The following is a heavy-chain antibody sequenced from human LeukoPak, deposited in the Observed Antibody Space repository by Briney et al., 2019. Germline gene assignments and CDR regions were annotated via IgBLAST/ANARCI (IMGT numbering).Heavy chain of an antibody. D-gene: IGHD3-10*01. V-gene: IGHV4-30-4*01. CDR2: IYYSGST. J-gene: IGHJ5*02. CDR1: GVSISSGDYY. Sequence: PSETLSLTCTVSGVSISSGDYYWSWIRQPPGKGLEWIGYIYYSGSTYYNPSLKSRVTISVDTSKNQFSLKLSSVTAADTAVYYCARVRLLFRGVPNWFDPWGQGTLVTVSS. CDR3: ARVRLLFRGVPNWFDP.